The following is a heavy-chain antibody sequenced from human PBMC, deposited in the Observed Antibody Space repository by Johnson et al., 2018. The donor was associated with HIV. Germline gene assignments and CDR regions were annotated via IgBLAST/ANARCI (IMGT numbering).Heavy chain of an antibody. Sequence: VQLVESGGGVVRPGGSLRLSCAASGLKFDDYGMSWVRQAPGKGLEWVSGINWNGGSTGYADSVKGRFTISRDNANNSLYLQMNSLRAEDTAVYYCARDAARLESDAFDIWGQGTMVTVSS. CDR3: ARDAARLESDAFDI. D-gene: IGHD6-6*01. CDR2: INWNGGST. J-gene: IGHJ3*02. CDR1: GLKFDDYG. V-gene: IGHV3-20*04.